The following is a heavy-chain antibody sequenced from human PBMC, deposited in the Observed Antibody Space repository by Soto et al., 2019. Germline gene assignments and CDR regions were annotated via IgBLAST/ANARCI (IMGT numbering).Heavy chain of an antibody. V-gene: IGHV3-48*01. Sequence: GGSLRLSCAASGFTFSSYSMNWVRQAPGKGLEWVSYISSSSSSIYYADSVKGRFTISRDNAKNSRFLQMNSLRAEDTAVYYCAREDYSSSEYAFDIWGQGTMVTVSS. D-gene: IGHD6-6*01. CDR1: GFTFSSYS. CDR2: ISSSSSSI. CDR3: AREDYSSSEYAFDI. J-gene: IGHJ3*02.